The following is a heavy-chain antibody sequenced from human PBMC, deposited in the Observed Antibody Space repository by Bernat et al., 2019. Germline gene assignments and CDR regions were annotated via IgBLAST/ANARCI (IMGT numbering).Heavy chain of an antibody. D-gene: IGHD5-24*01. CDR3: ARARDGAFDI. CDR1: GGSISSYY. Sequence: QVQLQESGPGLVKPSETLSLTCTVSGGSISSYYWSWIRQPPGKGLEWIGYIYYSGSTNCNPSLKSRVTISVDTSKNQFSLKLSSVTAADTAVYYCARARDGAFDIWGQGTMVTVSS. CDR2: IYYSGST. J-gene: IGHJ3*02. V-gene: IGHV4-59*01.